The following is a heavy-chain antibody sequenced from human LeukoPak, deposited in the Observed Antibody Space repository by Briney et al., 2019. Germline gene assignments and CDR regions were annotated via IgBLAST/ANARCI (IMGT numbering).Heavy chain of an antibody. CDR1: GFTFSSYW. D-gene: IGHD2-15*01. V-gene: IGHV3-7*01. Sequence: PGGSLRLSCAASGFTFSSYWMSWVRQAPGKGLEWVANIKQDGSEKYYVDSVKGRFTISRDNAKNSLYLQMNCLRAEDTAVYYCAREPVGYSSDAFDIWGQGTMVTVSS. J-gene: IGHJ3*02. CDR2: IKQDGSEK. CDR3: AREPVGYSSDAFDI.